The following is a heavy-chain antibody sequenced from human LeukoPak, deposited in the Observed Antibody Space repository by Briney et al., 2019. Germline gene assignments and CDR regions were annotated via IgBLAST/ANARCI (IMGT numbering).Heavy chain of an antibody. CDR2: VHHSGNR. Sequence: SETLSLTCSVSGVSITGDEDFWTWIRQPPGKGLELIGYVHHSGNRYYDSSLGSRLTISVDRSKNQFSLKVTSVTAADTAVYYCARDRDWNYGAGAFDIWGQGTMVTVSS. V-gene: IGHV4-30-2*01. CDR1: GVSITGDEDF. D-gene: IGHD1-7*01. J-gene: IGHJ3*02. CDR3: ARDRDWNYGAGAFDI.